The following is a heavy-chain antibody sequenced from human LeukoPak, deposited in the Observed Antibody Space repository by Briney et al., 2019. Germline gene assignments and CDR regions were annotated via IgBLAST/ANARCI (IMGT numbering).Heavy chain of an antibody. D-gene: IGHD5-12*01. CDR1: GGSVTGHS. J-gene: IGHJ5*02. V-gene: IGHV4-59*02. CDR2: IDYTGAT. Sequence: SETLSLTCKFIGGSVTGHSWTWIRQSPGKGLEWLGDIDYTGATKENPSLRSRVSFSLDVPKNEFSLRLTSVTEADTAVYFCARVSPTYSGYDRRAVNWFDPWGQGTLVTVSS. CDR3: ARVSPTYSGYDRRAVNWFDP.